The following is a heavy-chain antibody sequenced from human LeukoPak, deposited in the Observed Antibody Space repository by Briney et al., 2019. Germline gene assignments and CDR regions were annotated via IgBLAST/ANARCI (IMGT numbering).Heavy chain of an antibody. CDR1: GFTFSSYA. V-gene: IGHV3-23*01. D-gene: IGHD5-24*01. CDR2: LRKAGTT. Sequence: GGSLRLSCAASGFTFSSYAMSWVRQAPGKGLEWAAVLRKAGTTSYTDSVKGRFTISRDTSKNIVNLQMNSLRVEDTAVYYCAREGEKGAGYNHGFDYWGQGTLVTVSS. J-gene: IGHJ4*02. CDR3: AREGEKGAGYNHGFDY.